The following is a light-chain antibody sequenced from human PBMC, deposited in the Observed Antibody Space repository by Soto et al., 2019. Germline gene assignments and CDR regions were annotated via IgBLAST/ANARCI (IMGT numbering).Light chain of an antibody. Sequence: DIQVTQSPPTLSASVGDRVTITCRASQTISTWMAWYQQKPGKAPKLLVYDASTLQSGVASRFSGSGSGTEFTLIISGLQPDDSATYYCQQYNNTNNQWMFGQGTKVDIK. CDR2: DAS. V-gene: IGKV1-5*01. CDR3: QQYNNTNNQWM. J-gene: IGKJ1*01. CDR1: QTISTW.